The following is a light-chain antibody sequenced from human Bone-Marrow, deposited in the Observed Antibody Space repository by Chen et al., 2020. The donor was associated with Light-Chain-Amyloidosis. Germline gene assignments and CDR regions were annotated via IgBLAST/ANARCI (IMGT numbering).Light chain of an antibody. J-gene: IGLJ3*02. CDR1: NIGSTS. CDR3: QVWDRSSDRPV. CDR2: DDS. V-gene: IGLV3-21*02. Sequence: SYVLSQPSSVSVAPGQTATPAAGGNNIGSTSVHWYQQTPGQAPLLVVYDDSDRPSGIPERLSGSNSGNTATLTISRVEAGDEADYYCQVWDRSSDRPVFGGGTKLTVL.